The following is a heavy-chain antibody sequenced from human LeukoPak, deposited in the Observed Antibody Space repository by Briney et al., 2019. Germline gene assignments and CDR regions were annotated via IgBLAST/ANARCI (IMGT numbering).Heavy chain of an antibody. V-gene: IGHV3-30*04. CDR2: ISYDGSNK. Sequence: GGSLRLSCAASRFTFSSYAMHWVRQAPGKGLEWVAVISYDGSNKYYADSVKGRFTISRDNSKNTLYLQMNSLRAEDTAVYYCARGGYSGYDFCFDYWGQGTLVTVSS. J-gene: IGHJ4*02. D-gene: IGHD5-12*01. CDR1: RFTFSSYA. CDR3: ARGGYSGYDFCFDY.